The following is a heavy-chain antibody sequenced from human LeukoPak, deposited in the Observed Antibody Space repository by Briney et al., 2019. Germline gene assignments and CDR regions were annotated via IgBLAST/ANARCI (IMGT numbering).Heavy chain of an antibody. CDR3: ARGFGGSSGSSDYYGMDV. CDR1: GATFNNYV. V-gene: IGHV1-69*04. J-gene: IGHJ6*02. D-gene: IGHD3-22*01. Sequence: SVKFSCKASGATFNNYVITWVRQAPGQGLEWMGMIIPSLDIVNYAQTFQDRVTITADKSTSTAYMELRSLRSEDTAVYYCARGFGGSSGSSDYYGMDVWGQGTTVTVSS. CDR2: IIPSLDIV.